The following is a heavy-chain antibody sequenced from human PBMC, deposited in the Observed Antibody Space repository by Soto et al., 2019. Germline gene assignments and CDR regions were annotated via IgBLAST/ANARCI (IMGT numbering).Heavy chain of an antibody. CDR1: GYTFTGYF. CDR3: ARGAPLYSYGYSSNPTFDY. CDR2: INPNSGGT. J-gene: IGHJ4*02. V-gene: IGHV1-2*04. Sequence: ASVKVSCKXSGYTFTGYFMHWVRQAPGQGLEWMGWINPNSGGTNYAQKFQGWVTMTRDTSISTAYMELSRLRSDDTAVYYCARGAPLYSYGYSSNPTFDYWGQGTLVTVSS. D-gene: IGHD5-18*01.